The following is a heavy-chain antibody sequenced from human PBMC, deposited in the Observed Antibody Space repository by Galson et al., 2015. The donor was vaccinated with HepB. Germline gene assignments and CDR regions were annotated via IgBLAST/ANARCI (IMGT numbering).Heavy chain of an antibody. J-gene: IGHJ3*02. D-gene: IGHD3-22*01. CDR2: INPSGGST. Sequence: SVKVFCKASGYTFTSYYMHWVRQAPGQGLEWMGIINPSGGSTSYAQKFQGRVTMTRGTSTSTVYMELSSLRSEDTAVYYCARGLRKVVVITTRLGAFDIWGQGTMVTVSS. CDR1: GYTFTSYY. V-gene: IGHV1-46*01. CDR3: ARGLRKVVVITTRLGAFDI.